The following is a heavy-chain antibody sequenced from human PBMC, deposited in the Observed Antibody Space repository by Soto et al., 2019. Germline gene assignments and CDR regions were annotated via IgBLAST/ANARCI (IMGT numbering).Heavy chain of an antibody. Sequence: EVHLLESGGGLVQPGGSLRLSCSASGFTFRSYAMSWVRQAPGKGLEWVSGISGGGSDTYYSDSVRGRFTISRDNSKNTLYLQMNSLRVEDSAVYFCAKDDSLEWFFPLDPWGQGTLVTVSS. J-gene: IGHJ5*02. CDR2: ISGGGSDT. CDR1: GFTFRSYA. V-gene: IGHV3-23*01. D-gene: IGHD3-3*01. CDR3: AKDDSLEWFFPLDP.